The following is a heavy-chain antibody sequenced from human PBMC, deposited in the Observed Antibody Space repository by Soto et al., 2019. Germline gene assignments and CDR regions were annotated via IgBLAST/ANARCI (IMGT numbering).Heavy chain of an antibody. CDR1: EFTFSSYS. CDR2: VNGGGDIT. J-gene: IGHJ6*02. D-gene: IGHD3-3*01. CDR3: ARGHFGLTMDV. V-gene: IGHV3-23*01. Sequence: EVQLLESGGGLVQPGGSLRLSCAASEFTFSSYSMIWVRQAPGKGLEWVSGVNGGGDITYYAGSVKGRCTISRDNSKTTLYLQMNSQRAEDTAVFYCARGHFGLTMDVWGQGTTVTISS.